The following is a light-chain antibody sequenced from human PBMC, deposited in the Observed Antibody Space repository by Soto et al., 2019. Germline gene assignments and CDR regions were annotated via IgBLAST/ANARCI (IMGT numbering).Light chain of an antibody. CDR1: KLGSES. CDR2: DDS. V-gene: IGLV3-21*02. J-gene: IGLJ3*02. CDR3: QVWDSSDNHVV. Sequence: SYELTQPPSVSVAPGQTARITCVGSKLGSESVHWYRQKPGQAPVLVVYDDSDRPSGIPERFSGSNSGHTATLTINRVEAGDEADYYCQVWDSSDNHVVFGGGTKLTVL.